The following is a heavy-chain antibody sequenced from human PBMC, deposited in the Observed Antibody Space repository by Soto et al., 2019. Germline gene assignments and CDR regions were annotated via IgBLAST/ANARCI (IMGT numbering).Heavy chain of an antibody. CDR2: IYYSGST. V-gene: IGHV4-31*03. J-gene: IGHJ6*03. CDR3: ARKDSGYADYMDV. D-gene: IGHD5-12*01. CDR1: GGSISSGGYY. Sequence: QVQLQESGPGLVKPSQTLSLTCTVSGGSISSGGYYWSWIRQHPGKGLEWIGYIYYSGSTYYNPSLKCRVTMSVDTCENQFSLRLSSVTAADTAVYYCARKDSGYADYMDVWGKGTTVTVSS.